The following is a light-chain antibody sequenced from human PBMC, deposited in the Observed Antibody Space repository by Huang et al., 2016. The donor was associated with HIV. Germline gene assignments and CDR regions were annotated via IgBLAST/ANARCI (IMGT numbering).Light chain of an antibody. CDR1: QTVLYSLKSRNY. CDR2: WAT. CDR3: LQYYSVPQT. Sequence: DIVMTQSPDSLAVSPGERATINCKSSQTVLYSLKSRNYLAWCQQKPGLPPKLLISWATTRESGVPDRFSGSGSGTDFTLTINNLQAEDVAVYFCLQYYSVPQTFGHGTKVEIK. V-gene: IGKV4-1*01. J-gene: IGKJ1*01.